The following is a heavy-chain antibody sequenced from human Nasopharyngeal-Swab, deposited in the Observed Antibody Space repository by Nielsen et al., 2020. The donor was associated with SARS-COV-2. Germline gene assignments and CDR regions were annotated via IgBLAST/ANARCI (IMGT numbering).Heavy chain of an antibody. V-gene: IGHV4-39*01. Sequence: GSLRLSCTVSGGSISSSSYYWGWIRQPPGKGLEWIGSIYYSGSTYYNPSLKSRVTISVDTSKNQFSLKLSSVTAADTAVYYCALGWYYDSRGYYYYYGMDVWGQGTTVTVSS. CDR3: ALGWYYDSRGYYYYYGMDV. CDR1: GGSISSSSYY. J-gene: IGHJ6*02. D-gene: IGHD3-22*01. CDR2: IYYSGST.